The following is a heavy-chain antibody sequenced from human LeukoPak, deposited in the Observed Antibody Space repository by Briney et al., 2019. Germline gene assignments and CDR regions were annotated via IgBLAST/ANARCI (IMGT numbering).Heavy chain of an antibody. Sequence: PGGSLRLSCAASGFTFSNYNMNWVRQAPGKGLEWVSVIYSGTITYYADSVKGRFTISRDNSKNTLYLQMNSLRAEDTAVYYCASQMTPERSFYMDVWGKGTTVTVSS. D-gene: IGHD2-15*01. CDR3: ASQMTPERSFYMDV. CDR1: GFTFSNYN. CDR2: IYSGTIT. J-gene: IGHJ6*03. V-gene: IGHV3-53*01.